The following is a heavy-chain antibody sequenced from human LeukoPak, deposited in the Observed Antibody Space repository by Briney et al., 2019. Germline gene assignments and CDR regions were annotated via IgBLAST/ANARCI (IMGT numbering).Heavy chain of an antibody. J-gene: IGHJ3*02. CDR2: INPDSGDT. V-gene: IGHV1-2*02. D-gene: IGHD1-26*01. CDR1: GYTFTGYY. Sequence: GASVKVSCKASGYTFTGYYLHWVRQAPGQGLEWMGWINPDSGDTNYAQKFQGRVTMTRDTSIVTAYMDLSSLRSDDTAVYYCASGNRGSYFAFDIWGQGTMVTVSS. CDR3: ASGNRGSYFAFDI.